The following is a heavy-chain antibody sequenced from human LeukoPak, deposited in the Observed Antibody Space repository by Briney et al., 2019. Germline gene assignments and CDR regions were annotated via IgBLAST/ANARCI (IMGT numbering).Heavy chain of an antibody. V-gene: IGHV3-53*01. CDR1: GFTFSSYA. D-gene: IGHD3-10*02. CDR3: ARITMSRFDP. CDR2: IYGGGTT. J-gene: IGHJ5*02. Sequence: GGSLRLSCAASGFTFSSYAMSWVRQAPGKGLEWVSVIYGGGTTYYADSVKGRFTISRDNSKNTLYLQMNSLRAEDTAVYYCARITMSRFDPWGQGTLVTVS.